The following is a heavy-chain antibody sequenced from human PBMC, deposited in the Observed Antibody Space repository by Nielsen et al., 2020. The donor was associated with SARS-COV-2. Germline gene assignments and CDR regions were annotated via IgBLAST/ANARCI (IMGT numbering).Heavy chain of an antibody. V-gene: IGHV3-9*01. J-gene: IGHJ6*02. CDR1: GFTFDDYA. D-gene: IGHD6-13*01. CDR3: AKDGSEYSSSDGYYGMDV. Sequence: SLKISCAASGFTFDDYAMHWVRQAPGKGLEWVSGLSWNSGSIGYAASVKGRFTISRDNAKNSLYLQMNSLRAEDTALYYCAKDGSEYSSSDGYYGMDVWGQGTTVTVSS. CDR2: LSWNSGSI.